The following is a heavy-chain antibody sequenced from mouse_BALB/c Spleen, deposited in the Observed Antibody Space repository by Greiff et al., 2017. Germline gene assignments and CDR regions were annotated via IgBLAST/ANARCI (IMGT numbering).Heavy chain of an antibody. D-gene: IGHD1-1*02. J-gene: IGHJ4*01. CDR1: GYTFSSYW. V-gene: IGHV1-9*01. CDR3: ARGPNYGKGAMDY. CDR2: ILPGSGST. Sequence: QVQLQQSGAELMKPGASVKISCKATGYTFSSYWIEWVKQRPGHGLEWIGEILPGSGSTNYNEKFKGKATFTADTSSNTAYMQLSSLTSEDSAVYYCARGPNYGKGAMDYWGQGTSVTVSS.